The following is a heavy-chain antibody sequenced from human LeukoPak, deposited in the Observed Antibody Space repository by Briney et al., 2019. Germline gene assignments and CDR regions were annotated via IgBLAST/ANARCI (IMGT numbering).Heavy chain of an antibody. Sequence: PSETLSLTCTVSGGSVSSGSYYWSWIRQPPGKGLEWIGYIYYSGSTNYNPPLKSRVTISVDTSKNQFSLMLSSVTAADTAVYYCARGRYSSGWYGWHFDLWGRGTLVTASS. CDR3: ARGRYSSGWYGWHFDL. CDR1: GGSVSSGSYY. D-gene: IGHD6-19*01. CDR2: IYYSGST. J-gene: IGHJ2*01. V-gene: IGHV4-61*01.